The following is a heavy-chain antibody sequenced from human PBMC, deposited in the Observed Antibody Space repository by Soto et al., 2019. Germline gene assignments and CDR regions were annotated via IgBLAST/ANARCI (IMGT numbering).Heavy chain of an antibody. CDR1: GFTFSSYG. J-gene: IGHJ4*02. V-gene: IGHV3-30*18. Sequence: QVQLVESGGGVVQPGRSLRLSCAASGFTFSSYGMHWVRQAPGKGLEWVAVISYDGSNKYYADSVKGRFTISRDNSKNTLFLQMNRLRAEDTAVYYCAKGPYDFWSGYPSYWGQGTLVTVSS. D-gene: IGHD3-3*01. CDR2: ISYDGSNK. CDR3: AKGPYDFWSGYPSY.